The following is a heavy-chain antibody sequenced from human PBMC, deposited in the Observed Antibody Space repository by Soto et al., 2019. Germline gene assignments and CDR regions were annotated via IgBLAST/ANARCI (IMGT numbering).Heavy chain of an antibody. CDR1: GYTFTSYG. V-gene: IGHV1-18*01. CDR3: ARDGIIVAKDIVVVVAATGPDY. CDR2: ISAYNGNT. D-gene: IGHD2-15*01. Sequence: ASVKVSCKASGYTFTSYGISWVRQAPGQGLEWMGWISAYNGNTNYAQKLQGRVTMTTDTSTSTAYMELRSLRSDDTAVYYCARDGIIVAKDIVVVVAATGPDYWGQGTLVTVSS. J-gene: IGHJ4*02.